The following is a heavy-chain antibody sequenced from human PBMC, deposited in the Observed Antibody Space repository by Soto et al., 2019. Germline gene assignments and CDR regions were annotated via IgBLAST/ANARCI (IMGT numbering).Heavy chain of an antibody. CDR3: AKAGYDYAFDI. J-gene: IGHJ3*02. CDR2: ISYDGSNK. D-gene: IGHD1-20*01. V-gene: IGHV3-30*18. CDR1: GLTFSSSG. Sequence: GGSLRLACAACGLTFSSSGMHWVRQAPGKGLEWVAVISYDGSNKYYADSVKGRFTISRDNSKNTLYLQMNSLRAEDTAVYYCAKAGYDYAFDIWGQGTMVTVS.